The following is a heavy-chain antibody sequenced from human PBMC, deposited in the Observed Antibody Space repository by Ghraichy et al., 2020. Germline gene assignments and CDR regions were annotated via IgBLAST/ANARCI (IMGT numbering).Heavy chain of an antibody. CDR2: ISGSGGYT. D-gene: IGHD3-3*01. Sequence: GGSLRLSCAASGFTFSSYGMSWVRQAPGKGLEWVSGISGSGGYTYYADSVKGRFTISRDNSKNTLYLQMYSLRAEDTAVYYCGKLEVLFGIDIWGQGTVVTVSS. V-gene: IGHV3-23*01. CDR3: GKLEVLFGIDI. CDR1: GFTFSSYG. J-gene: IGHJ3*02.